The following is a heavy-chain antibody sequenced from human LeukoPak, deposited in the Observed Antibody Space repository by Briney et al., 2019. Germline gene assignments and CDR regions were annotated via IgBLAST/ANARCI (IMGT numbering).Heavy chain of an antibody. J-gene: IGHJ4*02. CDR2: ISYDGSNK. Sequence: VQPGRSLRLSCAASGFTFSSYAVHWVRQAPGKGLEWVAVISYDGSNKYYADSVKGRFTISRDNSKNTLYLQMNSLRAEDTAVYYCARVYRDYSNYVGQVYFDYWGQGTLVTVSS. CDR1: GFTFSSYA. CDR3: ARVYRDYSNYVGQVYFDY. V-gene: IGHV3-30*04. D-gene: IGHD4-11*01.